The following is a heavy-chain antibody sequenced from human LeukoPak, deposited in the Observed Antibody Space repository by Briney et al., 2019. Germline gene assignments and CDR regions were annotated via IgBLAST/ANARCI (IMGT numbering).Heavy chain of an antibody. V-gene: IGHV3-30*18. CDR3: AKDQWELRYYFDY. J-gene: IGHJ4*02. CDR2: ISYDGSSK. Sequence: GGSLRLSCAASGFTFSSYGMHWVRQAPGEGLERVAVISYDGSSKYYADSVKGRFTISRDNSKNTLYLQMNSLRAEDTAVYYCAKDQWELRYYFDYWGQGTLVTVSS. CDR1: GFTFSSYG. D-gene: IGHD1-26*01.